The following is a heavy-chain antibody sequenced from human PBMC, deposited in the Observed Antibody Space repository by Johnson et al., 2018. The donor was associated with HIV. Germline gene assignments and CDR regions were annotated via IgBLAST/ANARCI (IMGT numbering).Heavy chain of an antibody. CDR3: AKGKQLSQDAFDI. J-gene: IGHJ3*02. D-gene: IGHD6-13*01. CDR1: GFTFSTYG. Sequence: QVQLVESGGGVVQPGGSLRLSCAASGFTFSTYGMHWVRQAPGKGLAWVAFIRYDGTNKYYADSVKGRFTLSRDNSKNTLYVQMNRLRAEDTAVYYCAKGKQLSQDAFDIWGQGTMVTVSS. V-gene: IGHV3-30*02. CDR2: IRYDGTNK.